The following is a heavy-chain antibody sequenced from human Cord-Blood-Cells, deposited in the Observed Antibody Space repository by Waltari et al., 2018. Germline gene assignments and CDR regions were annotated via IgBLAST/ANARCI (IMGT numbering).Heavy chain of an antibody. V-gene: IGHV4-34*01. CDR1: GGSFSGYY. J-gene: IGHJ3*02. CDR3: ARDGGGRAFDI. Sequence: QVQLQQWGAGLLKPSETLSLTCAVYGGSFSGYYWSWIRPPPGKGLEWIGEINHSGSTNYNPSLKSRVTISVDTSKNQFSLKLSSVTAADTAVYYCARDGGGRAFDIWGQGTMVTDSS. CDR2: INHSGST. D-gene: IGHD1-26*01.